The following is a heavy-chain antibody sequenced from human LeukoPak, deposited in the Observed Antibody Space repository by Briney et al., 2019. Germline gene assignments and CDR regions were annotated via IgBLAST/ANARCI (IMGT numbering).Heavy chain of an antibody. CDR3: ARDWWLVFDY. CDR2: IKEDGSEK. V-gene: IGHV3-7*04. CDR1: GFTFSSYW. D-gene: IGHD6-19*01. Sequence: PGGSLRLSCAASGFTFSSYWMSWVRQAPGKVLEWVANIKEDGSEKYYVDSVKGRFTISRDNAKNSLYLQMNSLRAEDTAVYYCARDWWLVFDYWGQGTLVTVPS. J-gene: IGHJ4*02.